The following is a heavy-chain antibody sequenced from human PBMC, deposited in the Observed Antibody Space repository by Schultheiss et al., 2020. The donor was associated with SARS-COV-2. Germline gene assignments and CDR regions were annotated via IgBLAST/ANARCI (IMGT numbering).Heavy chain of an antibody. D-gene: IGHD6-19*01. CDR3: ARARYSTGRYDY. Sequence: GSLRLSCTVSGGSISSYYWSWIRQPPGKGLEWIGEINHSGSTNYNPSLKSRVTISVDTSKNQFSLKLSSVTAADTAVYYCARARYSTGRYDYWGQGTLVTVSS. CDR1: GGSISSYY. V-gene: IGHV4-59*01. J-gene: IGHJ4*02. CDR2: INHSGST.